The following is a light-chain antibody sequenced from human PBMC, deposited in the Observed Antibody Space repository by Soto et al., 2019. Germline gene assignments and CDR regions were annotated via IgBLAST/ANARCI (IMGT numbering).Light chain of an antibody. CDR3: QHYGTSLA. V-gene: IGKV3-20*01. CDR1: QTISSNS. J-gene: IGKJ4*01. Sequence: EIVLTQSPGTLSLSPGERATLSCRASQTISSNSLAWYQQKPGQAPRLFIHSAYSRTGGVPDRFSGSGSGTDFTLSITRLEPEDFAVYYCQHYGTSLAFGGGTNVEIK. CDR2: SAY.